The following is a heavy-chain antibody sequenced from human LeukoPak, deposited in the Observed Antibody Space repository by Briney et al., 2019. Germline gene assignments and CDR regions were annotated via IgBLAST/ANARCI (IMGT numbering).Heavy chain of an antibody. CDR2: ISAYNGNT. CDR3: ARAWGAMVSPHYYCYGMDV. D-gene: IGHD5-18*01. CDR1: GYTFTSYG. J-gene: IGHJ6*02. Sequence: ASVKVSCKASGYTFTSYGISWVRQAPGQGLEWMGWISAYNGNTNYAQKLQGRVTMTTDTSTSTAYMELRSLRSDDTAVYHCARAWGAMVSPHYYCYGMDVWGQGTTVTVSS. V-gene: IGHV1-18*01.